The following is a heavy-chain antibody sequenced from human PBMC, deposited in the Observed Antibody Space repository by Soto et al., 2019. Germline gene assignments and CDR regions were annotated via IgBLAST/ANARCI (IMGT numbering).Heavy chain of an antibody. V-gene: IGHV3-30*03. CDR2: ISYDGSNK. D-gene: IGHD3-10*01. Sequence: GGSLRLSCAASGFTFSSYGMHWVRQAPGKGLEWVAVISYDGSNKYYADSVKGRFTISRDNSKNTLYLQMNSLRAEDTAVYYCASGGPENAFDIWGQGTMATVSS. J-gene: IGHJ3*02. CDR3: ASGGPENAFDI. CDR1: GFTFSSYG.